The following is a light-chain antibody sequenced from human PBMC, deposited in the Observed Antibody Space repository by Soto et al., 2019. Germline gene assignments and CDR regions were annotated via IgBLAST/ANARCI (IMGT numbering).Light chain of an antibody. Sequence: DIQMTQSPSAMSASVGDRVTITCRASQDISDFLAWFQQKPGEVPKRLIYAASSLESGVPSRFSGSGSGTEFTLTISSLQTEDFATYYCLQNNSYPWTFGQGTKVESK. CDR3: LQNNSYPWT. CDR2: AAS. V-gene: IGKV1-17*03. CDR1: QDISDF. J-gene: IGKJ1*01.